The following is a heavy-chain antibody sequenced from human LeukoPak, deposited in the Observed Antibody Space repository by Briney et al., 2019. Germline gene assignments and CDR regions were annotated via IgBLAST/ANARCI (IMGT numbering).Heavy chain of an antibody. D-gene: IGHD6-19*01. CDR3: ARDGIAVGDY. Sequence: SETLSLTCTVSGGSISSYYWSWIRQPPGKGLEWIGYIYYSGSTNYNPSLKSRVTISVDTSKNQFSLKLSSVTAADTAVYYCARDGIAVGDYWGQGTLVTVSS. V-gene: IGHV4-59*12. CDR1: GGSISSYY. CDR2: IYYSGST. J-gene: IGHJ4*02.